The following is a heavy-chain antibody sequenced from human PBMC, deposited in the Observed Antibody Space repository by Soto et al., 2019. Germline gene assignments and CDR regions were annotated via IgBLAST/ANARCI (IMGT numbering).Heavy chain of an antibody. Sequence: QVQLVQSGAEWKKPGASVKVSCKASGYTFTTYAMHWVRQAPGQRFEWMGWINAGNGNTKYSQKFQGRVTITTDTSASTAYMELSSLRSEDTAVDYCARDPCIVRCPDSWGQGTLFTVSS. CDR1: GYTFTTYA. CDR3: ARDPCIVRCPDS. V-gene: IGHV1-3*01. J-gene: IGHJ4*02. CDR2: INAGNGNT. D-gene: IGHD2-15*01.